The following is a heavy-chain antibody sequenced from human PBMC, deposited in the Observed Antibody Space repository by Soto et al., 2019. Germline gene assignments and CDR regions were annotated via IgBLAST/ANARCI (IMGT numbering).Heavy chain of an antibody. J-gene: IGHJ5*02. CDR2: ISSNGGST. D-gene: IGHD2-2*01. CDR1: GFTFSSYA. CDR3: VKDLPGIPTYIVVVPAATPRGGNWFDP. V-gene: IGHV3-64D*08. Sequence: GGSLRLSCSASGFTFSSYAMHWVRQAPGKGLEYVSAISSNGGSTYYADSVKGRFTISRDNSKNTLYLQMSSLRAEDTAVYYCVKDLPGIPTYIVVVPAATPRGGNWFDPWGQGTLVTVSS.